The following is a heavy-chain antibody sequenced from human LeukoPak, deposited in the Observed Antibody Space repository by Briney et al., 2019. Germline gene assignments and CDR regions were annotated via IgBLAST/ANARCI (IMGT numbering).Heavy chain of an antibody. CDR3: ARYNTLLRGVTTSDY. D-gene: IGHD3-10*01. CDR1: GYSFPNYG. Sequence: ASVKVSCKASGYSFPNYGISWVRQAPGQGLEWMGRISVHNGDVIHAPKFQGRVTMTTDTSTTTAYMELRSLRFDDTAVYYCARYNTLLRGVTTSDYWGQGTLVTVSS. J-gene: IGHJ4*02. V-gene: IGHV1-18*01. CDR2: ISVHNGDV.